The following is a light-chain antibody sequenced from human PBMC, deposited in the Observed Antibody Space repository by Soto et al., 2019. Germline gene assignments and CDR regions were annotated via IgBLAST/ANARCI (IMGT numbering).Light chain of an antibody. V-gene: IGKV3-20*01. J-gene: IGKJ2*01. CDR1: QSVSNKY. CDR2: GSS. CDR3: EQYGNSTSET. Sequence: EVVLTQSPGTLSLSPGERATLSCRASQSVSNKYLAWYQQKPGQAPRLLIFGSSDRATGIPDRFSGSGSGTDFPLTISRLEPEDFAGYYCEQYGNSTSETFGQGTQLEIK.